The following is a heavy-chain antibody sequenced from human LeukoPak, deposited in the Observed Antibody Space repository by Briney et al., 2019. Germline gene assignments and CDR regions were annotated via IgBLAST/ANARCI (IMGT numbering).Heavy chain of an antibody. Sequence: SVKVSCKASGGTFSSYAISWVRQAPGQGLEWMGGSVPIFGTANYAQKFQGRVTITADKSTTTGYMELSSLRSEDTAVYYCARAGGFCSGGSCYTHLDQWGQGTLVTVSS. CDR1: GGTFSSYA. J-gene: IGHJ4*02. V-gene: IGHV1-69*06. D-gene: IGHD2-15*01. CDR2: SVPIFGTA. CDR3: ARAGGFCSGGSCYTHLDQ.